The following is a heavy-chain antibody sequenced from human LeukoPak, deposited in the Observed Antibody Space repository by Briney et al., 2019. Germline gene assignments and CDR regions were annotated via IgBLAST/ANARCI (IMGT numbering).Heavy chain of an antibody. D-gene: IGHD3-22*01. CDR2: IYPGDSDT. J-gene: IGHJ3*02. Sequence: GESLKISCKGSGYHYWIGWVRQMPGQGLEWMGIIYPGDSDTRYSPSFQGQVTISVNKSISTAYLQWSSLKASDTAMYYCARRYDTSDYWTIWGQGTMVTVSS. V-gene: IGHV5-51*01. CDR3: ARRYDTSDYWTI. CDR1: GYHYW.